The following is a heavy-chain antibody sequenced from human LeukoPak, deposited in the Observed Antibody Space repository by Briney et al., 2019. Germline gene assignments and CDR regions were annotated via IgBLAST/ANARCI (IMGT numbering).Heavy chain of an antibody. J-gene: IGHJ4*02. CDR1: GFTFSNYW. V-gene: IGHV3-7*04. D-gene: IGHD6-19*01. CDR3: ARVSSGRLGY. Sequence: GGSLRLSCAASGFTFSNYWMSWVRQAPGKGLEWVAYIEQDGSEKYYVDSVKGRFTISRDNAKNSLYLQMNSLRVEDTAVYYCARVSSGRLGYWGQGSLVTVSS. CDR2: IEQDGSEK.